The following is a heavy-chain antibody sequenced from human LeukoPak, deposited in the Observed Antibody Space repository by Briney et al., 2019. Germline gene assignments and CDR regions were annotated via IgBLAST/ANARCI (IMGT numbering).Heavy chain of an antibody. D-gene: IGHD6-19*01. V-gene: IGHV3-48*03. CDR3: TTLTVASNFDY. J-gene: IGHJ4*02. Sequence: GGSLRLSCAASGFSFSVYEMHWVRQAPGKGLEGISEISSSGTTTYYADSVKGRFTISRDNTKKSLYLQMNRLRVEDTAIYYCTTLTVASNFDYWGQGTLVTVSS. CDR1: GFSFSVYE. CDR2: ISSSGTTT.